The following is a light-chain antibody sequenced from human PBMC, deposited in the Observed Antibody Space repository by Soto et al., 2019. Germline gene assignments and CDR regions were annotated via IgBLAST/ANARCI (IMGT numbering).Light chain of an antibody. V-gene: IGKV3-20*01. Sequence: IMLTQSPATLSLSPGQKATFSCRASQSLTNGYLAWYQQKPGQAPRLLIFGASRRAAGTPDRFSGSGSGTDFTLTISRLDPDDFAVYYCQQYGTSRTFGQGTKVEIK. CDR2: GAS. CDR3: QQYGTSRT. J-gene: IGKJ1*01. CDR1: QSLTNGY.